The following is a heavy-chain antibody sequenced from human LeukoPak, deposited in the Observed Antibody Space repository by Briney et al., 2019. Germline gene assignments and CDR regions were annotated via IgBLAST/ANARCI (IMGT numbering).Heavy chain of an antibody. CDR2: FDPEDGET. V-gene: IGHV1-24*01. Sequence: GASVKVSCKVSGYTLTELSMHWVRQAPGKGLEWMGGFDPEDGETIYAQKFQGRVTMTEDTSTDTAYMELSSLRSEDTAVYYCATALPVSRWYGWNFDYWGQGTLVTVSS. CDR1: GYTLTELS. CDR3: ATALPVSRWYGWNFDY. D-gene: IGHD6-13*01. J-gene: IGHJ4*02.